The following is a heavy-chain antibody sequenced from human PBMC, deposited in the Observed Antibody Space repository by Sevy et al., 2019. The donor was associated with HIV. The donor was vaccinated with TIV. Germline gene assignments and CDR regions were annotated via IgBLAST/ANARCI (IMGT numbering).Heavy chain of an antibody. V-gene: IGHV1-69*13. CDR2: IIPIFGTA. CDR1: GGTFSSYA. Sequence: ASVKVSCKASGGTFSSYAISWVRQAPGQGLEWMGGIIPIFGTANYAQKFQGRVTITADESTSTAYMELSSLRSEDTAGYYCARGLGRAAADMADYYYYYGMDVWGQGTTVTVSS. D-gene: IGHD6-13*01. CDR3: ARGLGRAAADMADYYYYYGMDV. J-gene: IGHJ6*02.